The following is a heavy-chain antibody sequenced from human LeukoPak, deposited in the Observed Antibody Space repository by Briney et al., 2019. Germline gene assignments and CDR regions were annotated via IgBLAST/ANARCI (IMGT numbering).Heavy chain of an antibody. D-gene: IGHD1-14*01. CDR1: GYTFTGYD. Sequence: ASVKVSCKASGYTFTGYDTNWVRQATGQGLEWMGWMNPNSGNTGYAQKFQGRVTMTRNTSISTAYMELSSLRSEDTAVYYCARSHRTYYYYGMDVWGQGTKVTVSS. CDR3: ARSHRTYYYYGMDV. V-gene: IGHV1-8*01. CDR2: MNPNSGNT. J-gene: IGHJ6*02.